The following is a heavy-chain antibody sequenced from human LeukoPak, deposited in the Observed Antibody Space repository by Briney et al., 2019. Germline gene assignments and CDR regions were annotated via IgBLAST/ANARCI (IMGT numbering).Heavy chain of an antibody. CDR2: IKSKTDGGTT. CDR3: TTVYLTGEGNDY. J-gene: IGHJ4*02. D-gene: IGHD3-9*01. V-gene: IGHV3-15*07. CDR1: GFIFSNAW. Sequence: KSGGPLRLSCAASGFIFSNAWMNWVRQAPGKGLEWVGRIKSKTDGGTTDYAAPVKGRFIISRDDSKNTLYLQMNSLKTEDTALYYCTTVYLTGEGNDYWGQGTLVTVSS.